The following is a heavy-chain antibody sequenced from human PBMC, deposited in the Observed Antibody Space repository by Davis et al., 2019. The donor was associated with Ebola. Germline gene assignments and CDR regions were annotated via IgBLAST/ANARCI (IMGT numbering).Heavy chain of an antibody. J-gene: IGHJ4*02. D-gene: IGHD3-22*01. CDR2: INSDGSST. V-gene: IGHV3-74*01. Sequence: GESLKISCAASGFTFSSYWMHWVRQAPGKGLVWVSRINSDGSSTSYADSVKGRFTISRDNAKNTLYLQMNSLRAEDTAVYYCARATYYYDSSGYYGLDYWGQGTLVTVSS. CDR3: ARATYYYDSSGYYGLDY. CDR1: GFTFSSYW.